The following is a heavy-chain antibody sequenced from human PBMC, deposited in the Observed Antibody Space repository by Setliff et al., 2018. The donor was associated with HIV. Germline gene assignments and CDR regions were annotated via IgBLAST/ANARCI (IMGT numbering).Heavy chain of an antibody. CDR3: ARHGIVVMIAIPNWFDP. CDR2: AYHSGST. Sequence: SETLSLTCSVSGNSISSSSHYWGWIRQPPGKGLEWIGSAYHSGSTHYNPSLKSRVTISVDTSKNQFSLKLTSVTAADTAVYYCARHGIVVMIAIPNWFDPWGQGTLVTVSS. J-gene: IGHJ5*02. CDR1: GNSISSSSHY. V-gene: IGHV4-39*01. D-gene: IGHD2-21*01.